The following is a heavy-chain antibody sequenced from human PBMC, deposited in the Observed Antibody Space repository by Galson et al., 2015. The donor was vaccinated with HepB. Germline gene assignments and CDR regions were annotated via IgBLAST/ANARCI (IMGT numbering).Heavy chain of an antibody. CDR3: ARDSRLELQLNNYYSYGMDV. D-gene: IGHD1-7*01. Sequence: SVKVSCKASGYTFLTYGLSWVRQAPGQGLEWMGWVSGYDGSANYAPKFQGRVTMTTEASTGTAFMEMRSLRSDDTAVYYCARDSRLELQLNNYYSYGMDVWGQGTAVVVS. V-gene: IGHV1-18*01. CDR2: VSGYDGSA. J-gene: IGHJ6*02. CDR1: GYTFLTYG.